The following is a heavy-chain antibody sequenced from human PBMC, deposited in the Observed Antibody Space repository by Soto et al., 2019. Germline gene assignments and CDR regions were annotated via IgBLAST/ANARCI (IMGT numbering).Heavy chain of an antibody. J-gene: IGHJ4*02. CDR3: ARDHYDSSGHFGY. CDR2: IIPILGTA. CDR1: GGTFSSYA. Sequence: SVKVSCKASGGTFSSYAISWVRLAPGQGLEWMGGIIPILGTATYAQKFQGRVTITEDQSTSTAYMELSSLRSEDTAVYYCARDHYDSSGHFGYRGQGTLVTGSS. V-gene: IGHV1-69*10. D-gene: IGHD3-22*01.